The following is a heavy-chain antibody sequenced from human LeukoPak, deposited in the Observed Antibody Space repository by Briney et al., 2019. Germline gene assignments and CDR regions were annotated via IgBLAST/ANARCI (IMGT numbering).Heavy chain of an antibody. J-gene: IGHJ4*02. CDR2: ISSSSSYI. D-gene: IGHD3-3*01. CDR3: ARAAVLRFLEWLFQSPFDY. Sequence: GGSLRLSCAASGFTFSSYSMNWVRQAPGKGLEWVSSISSSSSYIYYADSVKGRFTISRDNSKNTLYLQMNSLRAEDTAVYYCARAAVLRFLEWLFQSPFDYWGQGTLVTVSS. CDR1: GFTFSSYS. V-gene: IGHV3-21*04.